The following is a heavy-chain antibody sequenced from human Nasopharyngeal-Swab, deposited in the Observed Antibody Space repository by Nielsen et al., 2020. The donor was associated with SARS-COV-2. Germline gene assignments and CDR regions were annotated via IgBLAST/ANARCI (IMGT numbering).Heavy chain of an antibody. CDR3: ARVFNTDWYFDL. J-gene: IGHJ2*01. CDR2: ISAYNGNT. Sequence: ASVKVSCKASGYTFTSYGISWVRQAPGQGLEWMGWISAYNGNTVYAQNLQGRLTVTTDTSTSTAYMELRSLTSDDTAVYYCARVFNTDWYFDLWGRGTLVTVSS. CDR1: GYTFTSYG. V-gene: IGHV1-18*01.